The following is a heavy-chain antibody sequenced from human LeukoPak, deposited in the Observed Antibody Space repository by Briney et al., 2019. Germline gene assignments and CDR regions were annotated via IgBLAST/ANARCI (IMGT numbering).Heavy chain of an antibody. J-gene: IGHJ4*02. D-gene: IGHD1-26*01. CDR1: GYTFTSYD. CDR3: ARSIVGASDY. CDR2: MNPNSGNT. V-gene: IGHV1-8*01. Sequence: GATVKVSCKASGYTFTSYDINWVRQATGQGLEWMGWMNPNSGNTGYAQKFQGRVTMTRDTSISTAYMELSRLRSDDTAVYYCARSIVGASDYWGQGTLVTVSS.